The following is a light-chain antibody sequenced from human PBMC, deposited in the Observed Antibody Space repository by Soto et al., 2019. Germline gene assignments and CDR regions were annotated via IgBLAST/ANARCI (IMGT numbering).Light chain of an antibody. CDR1: SGSVSSSYY. J-gene: IGLJ3*02. CDR2: NTN. V-gene: IGLV8-61*01. CDR3: VLYMGSGVWV. Sequence: QTVVTQEPSFSVSPGRTVTLTCGLSSGSVSSSYYPSWNQQTPGQAPRTLIYNTNTRSSGVPDRFSGSILGNKAALTITGAQADDESDYYCVLYMGSGVWVFGGGTQLTVL.